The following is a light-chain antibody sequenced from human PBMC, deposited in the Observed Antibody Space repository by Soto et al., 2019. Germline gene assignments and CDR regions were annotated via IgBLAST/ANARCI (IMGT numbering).Light chain of an antibody. V-gene: IGLV1-40*01. CDR3: QSYDSRVRVV. Sequence: QSVLTQPPSVSGAPGQRVTISCTGSSSNIGAGYDVHWYQQLPGTAPKLLIYGNSNRPSGVPDRFSGSKSGTSASLAITGLQAEAEADYYCQSYDSRVRVVFGGGTKLPVL. J-gene: IGLJ2*01. CDR2: GNS. CDR1: SSNIGAGYD.